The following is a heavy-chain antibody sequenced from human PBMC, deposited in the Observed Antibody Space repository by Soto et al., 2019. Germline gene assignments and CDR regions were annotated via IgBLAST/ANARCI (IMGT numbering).Heavy chain of an antibody. D-gene: IGHD2-2*03. Sequence: GESLKISCKGFGYSFSSYWIGWVRQMPGKGLEWMGIIFPGDSETRYSPSFQGQVTISVDKSISTAYLQWSSLKASDTAMYYCARQVGYCISTSCYAAPVSYYYYGMDVWGQGTTVTVSS. CDR2: IFPGDSET. V-gene: IGHV5-51*01. CDR3: ARQVGYCISTSCYAAPVSYYYYGMDV. CDR1: GYSFSSYW. J-gene: IGHJ6*02.